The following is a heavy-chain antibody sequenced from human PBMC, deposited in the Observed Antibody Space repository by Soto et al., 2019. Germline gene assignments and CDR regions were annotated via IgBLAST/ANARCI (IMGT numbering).Heavy chain of an antibody. CDR3: ARSRYGDYWFDP. Sequence: PSETLSLTCTVSGGSISSYYWSWIRQPPGKGLEWIGYIYYSGSTNYNPSLKSRVTISVDTSKNQFSLKLSSVTAADTAVYYCARSRYGDYWFDPWGQGTLVTVSS. J-gene: IGHJ5*02. CDR2: IYYSGST. V-gene: IGHV4-59*01. D-gene: IGHD4-17*01. CDR1: GGSISSYY.